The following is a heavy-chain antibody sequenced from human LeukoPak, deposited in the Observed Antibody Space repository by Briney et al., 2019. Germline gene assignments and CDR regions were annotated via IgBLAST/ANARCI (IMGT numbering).Heavy chain of an antibody. V-gene: IGHV3-11*01. J-gene: IGHJ4*01. CDR2: ISGSGSDM. Sequence: PGESLRLSCVVSGFGFSDSYMTWIRQTPGKGLEWLAYISGSGSDMYYADSVKGRFTISRDNAKNSLYLQMNSLRPDDTALYYCSTDPRLLIYWGHGTLVTVSS. CDR3: STDPRLLIY. D-gene: IGHD2-8*01. CDR1: GFGFSDSY.